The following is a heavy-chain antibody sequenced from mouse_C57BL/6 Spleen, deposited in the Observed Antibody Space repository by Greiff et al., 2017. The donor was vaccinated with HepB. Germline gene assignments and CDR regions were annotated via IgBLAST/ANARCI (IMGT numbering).Heavy chain of an antibody. CDR2: IDPSDSET. D-gene: IGHD4-1*01. Sequence: GLEWIGNIDPSDSETHYNQKFKDKATLTVDKSSSTAYMQLSSLTSEDSAVYYCARGLNWDWYFDVWGTGTTVTVSS. J-gene: IGHJ1*03. CDR3: ARGLNWDWYFDV. V-gene: IGHV1-52*01.